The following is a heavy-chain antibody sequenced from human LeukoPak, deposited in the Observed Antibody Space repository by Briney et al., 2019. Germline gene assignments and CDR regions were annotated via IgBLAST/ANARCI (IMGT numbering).Heavy chain of an antibody. CDR2: ISYDGSNK. CDR1: GFTFSSYA. V-gene: IGHV3-30-3*01. Sequence: GGSLRLSCAASGFTFSSYAMHWVRQAPGKGLEWVAVISYDGSNKYYADSVKGRFTISRDNSKNTLYLQMNSLRAEDTAVYYCARDQRGPLRFLEWLLIYWGQGTLVTVSS. J-gene: IGHJ4*02. CDR3: ARDQRGPLRFLEWLLIY. D-gene: IGHD3-3*01.